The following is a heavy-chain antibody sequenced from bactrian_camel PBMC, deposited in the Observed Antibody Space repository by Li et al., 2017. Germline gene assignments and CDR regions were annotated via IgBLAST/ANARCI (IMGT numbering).Heavy chain of an antibody. CDR2: IDIGGGST. V-gene: IGHV3S54*01. CDR1: GDMNGHIR. Sequence: HVQLVESGGGPVQIGGSLRLSCAVSGDMNGHIRRGWFRQTPGKEPEGVAGIDIGGGSTYYADSVKGRFTISKYNAKNTLYLQMNSLKPEDTAVCYCAASPFTLRHYANGVATTPEAVGDWGQGTQVTVS. J-gene: IGHJ4*01. D-gene: IGHD1*01. CDR3: AASPFTLRHYANGVATTPEAVGD.